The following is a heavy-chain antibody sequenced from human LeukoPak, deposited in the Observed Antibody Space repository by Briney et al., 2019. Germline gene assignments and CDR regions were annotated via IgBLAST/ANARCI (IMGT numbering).Heavy chain of an antibody. J-gene: IGHJ4*02. CDR2: MNPKSGYT. CDR1: GYTFTTYD. D-gene: IGHD1-26*01. Sequence: ASVKVSCKASGYTFTTYDINWVRQATGQGLEWMGWMNPKSGYTGSAQKFQGRVTMTRNTSISTAYMELSSLRSEDTAVYYCASGSYYGHRDYWGQGTLVTVSS. CDR3: ASGSYYGHRDY. V-gene: IGHV1-8*01.